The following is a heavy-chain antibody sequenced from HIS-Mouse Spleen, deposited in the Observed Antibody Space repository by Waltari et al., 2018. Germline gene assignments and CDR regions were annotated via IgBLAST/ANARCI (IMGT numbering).Heavy chain of an antibody. CDR2: INPNSGGT. V-gene: IGHV1-2*02. J-gene: IGHJ3*02. CDR1: GYTFPGYY. Sequence: QAQLVQSGAEVEKQGASGKVPCKPAGYTFPGYYMHWVRQAPGQGLEWMGWINPNSGGTNYAQKFQGRVTMTRDTSISTAYMELGRLRSDDTAVYYCARDHYAFDIWGQGTMVTVSS. CDR3: ARDHYAFDI.